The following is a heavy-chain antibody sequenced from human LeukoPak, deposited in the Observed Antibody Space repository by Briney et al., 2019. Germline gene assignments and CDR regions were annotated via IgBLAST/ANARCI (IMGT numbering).Heavy chain of an antibody. J-gene: IGHJ5*02. V-gene: IGHV4-38-2*02. CDR3: ARGGSNWFDP. CDR1: GYSISSGYY. CDR2: IYHSGST. Sequence: SETLSLTCTVSGYSISSGYYWGWIRQPPGKGLEWIGGIYHSGSTYYNPSLKSRVTISVDTSKNQFSLKVSSVTAADTAIYYCARGGSNWFDPWGQGTLVTVSS.